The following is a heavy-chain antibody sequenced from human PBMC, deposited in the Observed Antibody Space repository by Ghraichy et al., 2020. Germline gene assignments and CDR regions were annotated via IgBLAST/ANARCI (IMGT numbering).Heavy chain of an antibody. J-gene: IGHJ6*02. CDR3: ARDLFVRDGYNSYYYYGMDV. V-gene: IGHV4-61*01. D-gene: IGHD5-24*01. CDR2: IYYSGST. Sequence: SETLSLTCTVSGGSVSSGSYYWSWIRQPPGKGLEWIGYIYYSGSTNYNPSLKSRVTISVDTSKNQFSLKLSSVTAADTAVYYCARDLFVRDGYNSYYYYGMDVWGQGTTVTVSS. CDR1: GGSVSSGSYY.